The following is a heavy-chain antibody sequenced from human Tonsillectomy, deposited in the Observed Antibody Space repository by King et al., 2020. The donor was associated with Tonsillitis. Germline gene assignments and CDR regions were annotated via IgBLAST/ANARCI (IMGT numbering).Heavy chain of an antibody. Sequence: VQLVESGAEVKSPGASVKVSCKASGYSFTTYYIHWVRQVPGQGLEWMGIINCRDGNTVLADDFQGRVTVTRDTSTTTVYMELSSLRTDDSATYFCAGAPHFGAGSFLSVEGSASDSWGQGTLVTVS. CDR2: INCRDGNT. J-gene: IGHJ4*02. CDR1: GYSFTTYY. D-gene: IGHD3-10*01. CDR3: AGAPHFGAGSFLSVEGSASDS. V-gene: IGHV1-46*01.